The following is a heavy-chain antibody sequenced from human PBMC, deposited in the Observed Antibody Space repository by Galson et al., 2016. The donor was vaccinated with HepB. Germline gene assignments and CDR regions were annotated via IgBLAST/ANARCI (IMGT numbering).Heavy chain of an antibody. Sequence: SLRLSCAASGITVSSNYMTWVRQAPGKGLECVSIIYAGGSSYYADSVKGRFTISRDNSKNTVYLQMNSLRAEDTAVYYCARPTGSYLYNMDGWGQGTAVTVSS. CDR3: ARPTGSYLYNMDG. V-gene: IGHV3-53*01. CDR1: GITVSSNY. D-gene: IGHD4-17*01. J-gene: IGHJ6*02. CDR2: IYAGGSS.